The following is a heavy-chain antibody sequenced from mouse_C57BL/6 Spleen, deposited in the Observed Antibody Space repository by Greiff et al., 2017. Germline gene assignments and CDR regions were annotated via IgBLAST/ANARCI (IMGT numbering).Heavy chain of an antibody. D-gene: IGHD1-1*01. V-gene: IGHV5-6*01. CDR1: GFTFSSYG. Sequence: EVQRVESGGDLVKPGGSLKLSCAASGFTFSSYGMSWVRQTPDKRLEWVATISSGGSYTYYPDSVKGRFTISRDNAKNTLYLQMSSLKSEDTAMYYCARLGLRSYAMDYWGQGTSVTVSS. CDR2: ISSGGSYT. CDR3: ARLGLRSYAMDY. J-gene: IGHJ4*01.